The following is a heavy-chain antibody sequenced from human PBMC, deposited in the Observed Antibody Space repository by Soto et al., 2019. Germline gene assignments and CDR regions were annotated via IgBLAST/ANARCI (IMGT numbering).Heavy chain of an antibody. J-gene: IGHJ4*02. D-gene: IGHD6-6*01. Sequence: QVQLVQSGAEVKKPGASVKVSCNASGYTFTSYCISWVRPAPGQGLEWMGWINVYNGNTNYAQKFQGRVTMTTDTSTSTAYLDLRSLRSDDTAVYFCARDTSRGEYDYWGQGALVTVSS. V-gene: IGHV1-18*01. CDR3: ARDTSRGEYDY. CDR1: GYTFTSYC. CDR2: INVYNGNT.